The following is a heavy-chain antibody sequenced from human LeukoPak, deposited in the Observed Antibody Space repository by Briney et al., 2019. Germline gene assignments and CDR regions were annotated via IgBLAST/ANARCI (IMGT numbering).Heavy chain of an antibody. J-gene: IGHJ4*02. V-gene: IGHV3-53*01. D-gene: IGHD3-10*01. CDR1: GFTVSSNY. CDR2: IYSGGST. Sequence: GSLRLSCAASGFTVSSNYMSWVRQAPGKGLEWVSVIYSGGSTYYADSVKGRFTISRDNSKNTLYLQMNSLRAEDTAVYYRARVQRITMAEFDYWGQGTLVTVSS. CDR3: ARVQRITMAEFDY.